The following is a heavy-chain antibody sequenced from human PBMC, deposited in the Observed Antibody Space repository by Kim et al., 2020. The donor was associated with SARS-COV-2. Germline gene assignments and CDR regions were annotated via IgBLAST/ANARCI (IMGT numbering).Heavy chain of an antibody. CDR1: GGSVTSGDYY. CDR2: FYSTGGT. Sequence: SETLSLTCTVSGGSVTSGDYYWSWIRQSPDKGLEWIGYFYSTGGTNYNPSLKSRVTISLDTSTQFSLKLSSVTAADTAIYYRARATASIAKIYYYFGMDVWGQETTVTVSS. V-gene: IGHV4-61*08. CDR3: ARATASIAKIYYYFGMDV. J-gene: IGHJ6*02. D-gene: IGHD3-22*01.